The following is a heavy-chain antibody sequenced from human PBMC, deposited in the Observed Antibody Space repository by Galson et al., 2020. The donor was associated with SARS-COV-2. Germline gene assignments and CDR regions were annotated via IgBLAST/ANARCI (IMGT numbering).Heavy chain of an antibody. CDR3: ATSISIFGEGGLFDP. CDR2: IYDSGTT. Sequence: SETLSLTCTVSGGSISSSHYYWGWIRQPPGKGLEWIGSIYDSGTTDYNPSLRSRVTISVDTSKNHFSLKLSSVTAADTAVYYCATSISIFGEGGLFDPWGQGTLVTVSS. J-gene: IGHJ5*02. V-gene: IGHV4-39*07. D-gene: IGHD3-3*01. CDR1: GGSISSSHYY.